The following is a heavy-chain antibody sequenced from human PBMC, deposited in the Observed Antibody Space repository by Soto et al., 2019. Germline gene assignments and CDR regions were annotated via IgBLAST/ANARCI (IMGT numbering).Heavy chain of an antibody. CDR2: ISYDESNK. CDR1: GFTFSSYG. CDR3: AKDLYYYDSSGWGNAFDI. V-gene: IGHV3-30*18. Sequence: QVQLVESGGGVVQPGRSLRLSCAASGFTFSSYGMHWVRQAPGKGLEWVAVISYDESNKYYADSVKGRFTLSRDNSKNTMYLHMNSVRAEDTAVYYRAKDLYYYDSSGWGNAFDIWGEGTMVTVSS. J-gene: IGHJ3*02. D-gene: IGHD3-22*01.